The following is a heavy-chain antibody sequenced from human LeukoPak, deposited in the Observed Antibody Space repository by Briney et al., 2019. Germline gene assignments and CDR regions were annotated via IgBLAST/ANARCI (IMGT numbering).Heavy chain of an antibody. CDR1: GGTFSSYA. V-gene: IGHV1-69*13. D-gene: IGHD6-19*01. CDR3: ARDRTRSGYIAVAGVAFDI. Sequence: ASVKVSCKASGGTFSSYAISWVRQAPGQGLEWMGGIIPIFGTANYAQKFQGRVTITADESTSTAYMELSSLRSEDTAVYYCARDRTRSGYIAVAGVAFDIWVQGTMVTVSS. J-gene: IGHJ3*02. CDR2: IIPIFGTA.